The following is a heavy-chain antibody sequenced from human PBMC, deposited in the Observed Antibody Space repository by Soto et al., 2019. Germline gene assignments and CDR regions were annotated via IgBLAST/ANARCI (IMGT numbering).Heavy chain of an antibody. Sequence: PSETLSLTCTVSGGSISSSSYYWGWIRQPPGKGLEWIGRIYYSVSTYYNPSLKSRVTISVDTSKNHFSLNLSPVTAAYTAVYYCARVPVARDSVGYDSLFDYWGQRPVVIVSS. CDR1: GGSISSSSYY. CDR2: IYYSVST. D-gene: IGHD5-12*01. J-gene: IGHJ4*02. CDR3: ARVPVARDSVGYDSLFDY. V-gene: IGHV4-39*02.